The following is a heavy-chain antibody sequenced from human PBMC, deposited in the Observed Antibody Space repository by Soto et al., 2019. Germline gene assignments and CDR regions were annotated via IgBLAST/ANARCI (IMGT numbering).Heavy chain of an antibody. D-gene: IGHD2-2*03. CDR3: AREGNLGRWIQPLNS. J-gene: IGHJ4*02. CDR1: GDYISSYT. Sequence: SGTLSLTCTVSGDYISSYTWSCIRQPPGKGLEWIGNIHYNGNTKYSPSLKSRVTMSVDRSKNHFSLKLISVTTADTAVYFCAREGNLGRWIQPLNSWGQGTLVTVSS. CDR2: IHYNGNT. V-gene: IGHV4-59*01.